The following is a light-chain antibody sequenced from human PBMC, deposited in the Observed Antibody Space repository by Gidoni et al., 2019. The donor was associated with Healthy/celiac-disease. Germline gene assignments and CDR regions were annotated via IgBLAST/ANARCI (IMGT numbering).Light chain of an antibody. CDR2: AAS. V-gene: IGKV1-39*01. CDR1: QSISSY. CDR3: QQSYSTPYMYT. J-gene: IGKJ2*01. Sequence: DIQMTQSPSSLSASVGYRVTITCRASQSISSYLNWYQQKPGKAPKLLIYAASSLQSGVPSRFSGSGSGTDFTLIISSLQPEDFATYYCQQSYSTPYMYTFGQGTKLEIK.